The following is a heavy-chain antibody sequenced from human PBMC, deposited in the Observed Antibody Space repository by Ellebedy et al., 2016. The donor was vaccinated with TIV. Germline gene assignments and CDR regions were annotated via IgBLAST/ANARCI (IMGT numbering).Heavy chain of an antibody. J-gene: IGHJ4*02. V-gene: IGHV1-2*02. CDR3: ARGHITMIVVVTEYYFYY. D-gene: IGHD3-22*01. CDR1: GYTFTGYY. CDR2: INPNSGGT. Sequence: ASVKVSCKASGYTFTGYYMHWVRQAPGQGLEWMGWINPNSGGTNYAKKFQGRVTMTRDTSISTAYMELSRLRSDDTAVYYCARGHITMIVVVTEYYFYYWGQGTLVTVSS.